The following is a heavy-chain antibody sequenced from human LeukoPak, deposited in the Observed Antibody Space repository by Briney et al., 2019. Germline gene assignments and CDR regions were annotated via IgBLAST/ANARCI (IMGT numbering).Heavy chain of an antibody. J-gene: IGHJ4*02. Sequence: SETLSLTCTVSGGSISDYYWSWIRQPPGKGLEWIAYINYSGNTDYNPSLKSRVTISVDTSKNHFSLKLNSVTAADTAVYYCARLNVLNNSVLHHFDRWGQGTLVTVSS. CDR3: ARLNVLNNSVLHHFDR. CDR1: GGSISDYY. CDR2: INYSGNT. V-gene: IGHV4-59*08. D-gene: IGHD1/OR15-1a*01.